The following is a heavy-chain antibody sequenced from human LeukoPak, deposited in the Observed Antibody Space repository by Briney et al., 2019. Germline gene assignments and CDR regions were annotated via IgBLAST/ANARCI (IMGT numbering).Heavy chain of an antibody. J-gene: IGHJ2*01. CDR2: INPSGGST. V-gene: IGHV1-46*01. D-gene: IGHD6-19*01. CDR1: GYIFTSKY. CDR3: ARFAYNSDGAPLPYSHFDL. Sequence: ASVKVSCKASGYIFTSKYIHWLRQAPGQGLEWMGIINPSGGSTSYAQRFQGRVTMTRDTSTSTLYMELSSLTSDGTAVYYSARFAYNSDGAPLPYSHFDLWGRGTLVTVSS.